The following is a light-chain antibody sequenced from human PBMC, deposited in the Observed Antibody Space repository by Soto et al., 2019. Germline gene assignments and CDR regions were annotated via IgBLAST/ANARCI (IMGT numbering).Light chain of an antibody. V-gene: IGKV3-15*01. CDR1: QSVRTS. CDR3: QQYNNWPPWT. J-gene: IGKJ1*01. CDR2: GAS. Sequence: EIVMTRSPATLSVSPMEIATLSFMASQSVRTSIAWYQHKPGQAPRLLIYGASTRATGIPARFSGSGSGTEFTLTISSLQSEDFAVYYCQQYNNWPPWTFGQGTKVDI.